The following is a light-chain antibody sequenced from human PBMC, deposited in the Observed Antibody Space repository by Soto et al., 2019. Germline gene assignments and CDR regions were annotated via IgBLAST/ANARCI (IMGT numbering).Light chain of an antibody. Sequence: VLTQSPGTLALSPGEGATLSCRASQSVSGSFLAWYQQKAGQAPRLVIYGVSRRATGIPDRFSGSGSGTDFTLTISRLEPEDFAVYYCQQYGTSGTFGQGTKVDIK. V-gene: IGKV3-20*01. J-gene: IGKJ1*01. CDR2: GVS. CDR1: QSVSGSF. CDR3: QQYGTSGT.